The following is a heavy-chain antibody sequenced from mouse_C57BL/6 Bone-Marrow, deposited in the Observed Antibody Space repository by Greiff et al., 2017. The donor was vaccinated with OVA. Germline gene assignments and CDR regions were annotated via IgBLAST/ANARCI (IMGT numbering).Heavy chain of an antibody. CDR1: GYTFTSYW. J-gene: IGHJ2*01. V-gene: IGHV1-59*01. CDR3: ARWYYSDY. Sequence: QVQLQQPGAELVRPGTSVKLSCKASGYTFTSYWMHWVKQRPGQGLEWIGVIDPSDSYTNYNQKFKGKATLTVDTSSSTAYMQLSSLASEDSAVYNCARWYYSDYWGQGTTLTVSS. CDR2: IDPSDSYT.